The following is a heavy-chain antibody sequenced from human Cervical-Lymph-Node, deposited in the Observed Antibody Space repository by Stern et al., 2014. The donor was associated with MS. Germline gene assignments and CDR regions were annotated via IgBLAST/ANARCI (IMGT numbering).Heavy chain of an antibody. D-gene: IGHD4/OR15-4a*01. V-gene: IGHV3-74*01. CDR1: GFTFNKFW. J-gene: IGHJ4*02. Sequence: VQLVESGGGVVQPGGPLRLSCGVSGFTFNKFWMHWVRQVPGMGLMWVSRINMDGSKTDYADSVQGRFTISRDNTKDTVYLQMDSLRPDDTAVYYCARDYGGYFDNWGQGTLVTVSP. CDR3: ARDYGGYFDN. CDR2: INMDGSKT.